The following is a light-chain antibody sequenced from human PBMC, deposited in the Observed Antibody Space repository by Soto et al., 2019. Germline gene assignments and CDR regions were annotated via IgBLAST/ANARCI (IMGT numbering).Light chain of an antibody. CDR3: QQSASSRLT. CDR1: QSIDTY. CDR2: AAS. Sequence: DIEMTQSPSSLSASVGDRVTITCRASQSIDTYLNWYQKKSGKAPKLMLYAASSLPSGVPSRFSGSRSGANFTLTILSLQPEDFATYYCQQSASSRLTFGGGTKVDI. V-gene: IGKV1-39*01. J-gene: IGKJ4*01.